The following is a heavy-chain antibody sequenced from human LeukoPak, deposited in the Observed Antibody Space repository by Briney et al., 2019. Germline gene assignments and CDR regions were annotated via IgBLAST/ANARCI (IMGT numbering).Heavy chain of an antibody. CDR3: ARENAVATGAFDY. J-gene: IGHJ4*02. CDR2: ITGSGEIS. CDR1: GFTFSSYG. Sequence: TGGSLRLSCAASGFTFSSYGISWLRQAPGRGLEWVSHITGSGEISHYADSVQGRFTISRDNAKNSLYLQMNSLRAEDTAVYYCARENAVATGAFDYWGRGTLVTVSS. V-gene: IGHV3-48*01. D-gene: IGHD5-12*01.